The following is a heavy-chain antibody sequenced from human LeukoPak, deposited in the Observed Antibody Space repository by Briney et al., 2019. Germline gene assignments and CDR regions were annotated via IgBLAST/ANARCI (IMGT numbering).Heavy chain of an antibody. CDR2: IKQDGSRK. J-gene: IGHJ4*02. Sequence: GGSLRLSCAASGFTFSDYWMTWVRQAPGKGLEWVANIKQDGSRKYYVDSVKGRFTISRDNAKNSLYLQMNSPRAEDTAIYYCTRVGYIDEGIDYWGQGTLVTVSS. V-gene: IGHV3-7*04. CDR1: GFTFSDYW. D-gene: IGHD5-24*01. CDR3: TRVGYIDEGIDY.